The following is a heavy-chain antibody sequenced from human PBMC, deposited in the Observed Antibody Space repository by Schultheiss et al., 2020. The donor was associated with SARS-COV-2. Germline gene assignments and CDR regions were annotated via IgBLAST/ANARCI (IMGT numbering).Heavy chain of an antibody. CDR2: ISYDGSNK. Sequence: GGSLRLSCAASGFTFSNAWMSWVRQAPGKGLEWVAVISYDGSNKYYADSVKGRFTISRDNSKNTLYLQMNSLRAEDTAVYYCAKNWNYVDYWGQGTLVTVSS. D-gene: IGHD1-1*01. J-gene: IGHJ4*02. CDR3: AKNWNYVDY. CDR1: GFTFSNAW. V-gene: IGHV3-30*18.